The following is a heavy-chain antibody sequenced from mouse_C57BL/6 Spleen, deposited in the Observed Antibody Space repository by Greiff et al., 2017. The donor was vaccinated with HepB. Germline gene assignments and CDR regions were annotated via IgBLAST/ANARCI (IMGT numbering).Heavy chain of an antibody. CDR1: GYTFTSYW. Sequence: QVQLQQPGTELVKPGASVKLSCKASGYTFTSYWMHWVKPRPGQGLEWIGNINPSNGGTNYNEKFKSKATLTVDKSSSTAYMQLSSLTSEDSAVYYCARSRIGTVVTREDYWGQGTTLTVSS. V-gene: IGHV1-53*01. J-gene: IGHJ2*01. CDR2: INPSNGGT. CDR3: ARSRIGTVVTREDY. D-gene: IGHD1-1*01.